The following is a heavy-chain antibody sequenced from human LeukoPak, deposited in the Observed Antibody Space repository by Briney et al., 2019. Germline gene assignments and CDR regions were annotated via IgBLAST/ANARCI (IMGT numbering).Heavy chain of an antibody. J-gene: IGHJ4*02. Sequence: PGGSLRLSCAASGFTFSGYWMTWVRQAPGKGLEWVANIKKDGSGTSYVDSVKGRFTISRDNSKNTLYLQMNSLRAEDTAVYYCGGYCSSTSCYTEYSSGYYFDYWGQGTLVTVSS. CDR2: IKKDGSGT. CDR3: GGYCSSTSCYTEYSSGYYFDY. D-gene: IGHD2-2*02. V-gene: IGHV3-7*01. CDR1: GFTFSGYW.